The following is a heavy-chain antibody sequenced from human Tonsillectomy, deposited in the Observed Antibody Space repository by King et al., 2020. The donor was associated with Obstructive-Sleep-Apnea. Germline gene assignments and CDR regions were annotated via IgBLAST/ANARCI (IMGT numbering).Heavy chain of an antibody. Sequence: VQLQQWGAGLLKPSETLSLTCAVFAGSFSDYYCSWIRQPPGKGLEWIGEINHSGSTNYNPSLKSRVTISVDMSKNQFSLTLSSVTAADTAVYYCARGSGAAAVNWFDPWGQGTLVTVAS. D-gene: IGHD6-13*01. CDR2: INHSGST. CDR3: ARGSGAAAVNWFDP. V-gene: IGHV4-34*01. J-gene: IGHJ5*02. CDR1: AGSFSDYY.